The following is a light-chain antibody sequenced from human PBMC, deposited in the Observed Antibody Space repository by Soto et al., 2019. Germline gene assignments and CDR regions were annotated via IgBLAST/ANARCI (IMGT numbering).Light chain of an antibody. J-gene: IGKJ1*01. CDR1: QSISSW. CDR3: HQYNNYPWT. V-gene: IGKV1-5*03. CDR2: KAS. Sequence: DIQMTQSPSTLSASVEHRVTITCRARQSISSWLAWYQQKPVKAPKRLIYKASSLEIGVPSRFSGSGSGTAFTLSISSLQADDFATYYCHQYNNYPWTFGQGTKVELK.